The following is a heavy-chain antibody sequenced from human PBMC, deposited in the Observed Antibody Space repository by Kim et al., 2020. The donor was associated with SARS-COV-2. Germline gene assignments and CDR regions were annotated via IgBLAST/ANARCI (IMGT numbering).Heavy chain of an antibody. V-gene: IGHV4-34*01. CDR1: GGSFNDYY. CDR2: IYHSGST. Sequence: SETLSLTCAVYGGSFNDYYWIWIRQPPGKGLEWIGEIYHSGSTNYNPSLKSRVTISVDTSKNQFSLKLSSVPAADTALYYCARRGSIVGLTSPDYWGQGT. J-gene: IGHJ4*02. D-gene: IGHD1-26*01. CDR3: ARRGSIVGLTSPDY.